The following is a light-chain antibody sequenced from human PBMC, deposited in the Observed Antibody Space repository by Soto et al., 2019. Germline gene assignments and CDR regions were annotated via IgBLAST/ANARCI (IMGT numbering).Light chain of an antibody. CDR2: DSS. J-gene: IGKJ2*01. V-gene: IGKV1-39*01. CDR1: QNIGTY. CDR3: QQTDSFPHT. Sequence: DIHMTQSPSSLSASVGDRVTITCRASQNIGTYLHWYQQKPGTAPKLLIYDSSSLQSGVPSRFSGSGTGTDFTLTISSLQPEDFAVYFCQQTDSFPHTFGQGTRLEI.